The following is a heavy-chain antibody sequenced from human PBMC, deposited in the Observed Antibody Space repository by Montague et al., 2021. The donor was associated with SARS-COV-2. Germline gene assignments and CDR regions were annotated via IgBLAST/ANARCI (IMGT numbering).Heavy chain of an antibody. CDR1: GGSISSSNYY. Sequence: SETLSLTCTVSGGSISSSNYYWGWIRQSPGKGLEWIASIDYSGNTYYNPSLKSRVTISMDTSKNQFSLKLSSVTAADTAMYYCARRDSIYGLDVWGQGTLVTVSS. V-gene: IGHV4-39*07. D-gene: IGHD4-11*01. J-gene: IGHJ6*02. CDR3: ARRDSIYGLDV. CDR2: IDYSGNT.